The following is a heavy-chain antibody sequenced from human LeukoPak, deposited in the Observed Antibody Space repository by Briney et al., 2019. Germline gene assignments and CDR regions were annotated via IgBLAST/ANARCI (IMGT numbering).Heavy chain of an antibody. CDR3: ARNRGGQQFDY. J-gene: IGHJ4*02. CDR2: LKEDGGAK. Sequence: GGSLRLSSAASGFTFSRYWMDWVRKAPGKGLEWVAKLKEDGGAKNYVEAVKGRFTISRDNAKDSVYLQMNSLRAEDTALYYCARNRGGQQFDYWGRGTLVTVSS. V-gene: IGHV3-7*04. D-gene: IGHD3-10*01. CDR1: GFTFSRYW.